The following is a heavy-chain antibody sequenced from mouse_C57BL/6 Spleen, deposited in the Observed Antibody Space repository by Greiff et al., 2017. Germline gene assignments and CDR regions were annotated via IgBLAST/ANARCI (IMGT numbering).Heavy chain of an antibody. D-gene: IGHD2-4*01. V-gene: IGHV1-69*01. J-gene: IGHJ2*01. Sequence: QVQLKQPGAELVMPGASVKLSCKASGYTFTSYWMHWVKQRPGQGLEWIGEIDPSDSYTNYNQKFKGKSTLTVDKSSSTAYMQLSSLTSEDSAVYYCARSDYDYDDGGGYWGQGTTLTVSS. CDR3: ARSDYDYDDGGGY. CDR1: GYTFTSYW. CDR2: IDPSDSYT.